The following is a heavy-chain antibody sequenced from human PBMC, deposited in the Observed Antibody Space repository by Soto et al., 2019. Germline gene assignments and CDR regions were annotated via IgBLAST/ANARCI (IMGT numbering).Heavy chain of an antibody. CDR3: ASFKARVATSVYYYYGMDV. V-gene: IGHV4-34*01. Sequence: PSETLSLTCTVYGGSFSGYYWSWIRQPPGKGLEWIGEINHSGSTNYNPSLKSRVTISVDTSKNQFSLKLSSVTAADTAVYYCASFKARVATSVYYYYGMDVWGQGTTVTVSS. CDR1: GGSFSGYY. J-gene: IGHJ6*02. CDR2: INHSGST. D-gene: IGHD5-12*01.